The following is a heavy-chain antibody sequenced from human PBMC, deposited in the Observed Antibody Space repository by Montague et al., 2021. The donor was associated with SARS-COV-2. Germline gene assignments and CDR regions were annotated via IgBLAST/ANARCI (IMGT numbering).Heavy chain of an antibody. CDR1: GSTFDNYG. D-gene: IGHD6-13*01. V-gene: IGHV3-20*04. Sequence: SLRLSCAASGSTFDNYGMSWVRQGPGRGLEWVSGIKRKGDSTGYEDSVKGRFTISRDNAKNFLYLQMNSLRVEDTALYYCVRGAAAGPLDSWGQGTLVTVSS. CDR3: VRGAAAGPLDS. CDR2: IKRKGDST. J-gene: IGHJ4*02.